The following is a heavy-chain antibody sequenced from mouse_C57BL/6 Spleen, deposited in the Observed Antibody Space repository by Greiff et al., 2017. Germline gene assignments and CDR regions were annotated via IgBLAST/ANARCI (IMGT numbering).Heavy chain of an antibody. J-gene: IGHJ2*01. CDR3: ARNAYYSNSFDY. CDR2: INPGSGGT. V-gene: IGHV1-54*01. Sequence: VQLVESGAELVRPGTSVKVSCKASGYAFTNYLIEWVKQRPGQGLEWIGVINPGSGGTNYNEKFKGKATLTADKSSSTAYMQLSSLTSEDSAVYFCARNAYYSNSFDYWGQGTTLTVSS. D-gene: IGHD2-5*01. CDR1: GYAFTNYL.